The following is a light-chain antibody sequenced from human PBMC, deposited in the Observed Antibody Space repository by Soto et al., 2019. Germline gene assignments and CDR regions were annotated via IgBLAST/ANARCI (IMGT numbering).Light chain of an antibody. J-gene: IGKJ4*01. CDR3: QQYQTYSST. CDR2: AAS. V-gene: IGKV1-5*01. CDR1: QNINTW. Sequence: QMTPSPSTLSASVGAVVTITGRASQNINTWLAWYQQKPGKAPKLLIYAASSLHGGVPSRFSGSGSGTDFTLTISSLQPEDFATYYCQQYQTYSSTFGRGTKVDIK.